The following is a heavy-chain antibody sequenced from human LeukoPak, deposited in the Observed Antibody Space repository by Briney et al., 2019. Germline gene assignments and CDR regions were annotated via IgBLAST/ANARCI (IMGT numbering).Heavy chain of an antibody. CDR2: ISSNGGST. J-gene: IGHJ4*02. Sequence: PGGSLRLSCAASGFTFTSYGMHWVRQAPGKGLEYVSAISSNGGSTYYANSVKGRFTISRDNSKNTLYLQMGSLRAEDMAVYYCARVSGYHDYWGQGTLVTVSS. CDR3: ARVSGYHDY. V-gene: IGHV3-64*01. CDR1: GFTFTSYG. D-gene: IGHD3-22*01.